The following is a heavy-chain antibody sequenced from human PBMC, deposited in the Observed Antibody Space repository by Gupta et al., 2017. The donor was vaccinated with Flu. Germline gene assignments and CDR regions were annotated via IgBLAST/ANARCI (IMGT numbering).Heavy chain of an antibody. Sequence: QVQMVQSGTEVKKPGASVNLSCKDSGYSFTSYYVHWVRQAPGQGLEWMGMSNPSGGTTTYAQRVQGRATMTRDTSTSTVYMELSSLRSEDTAVYYCARDSPRDYSEFDYWGQGTLVTVPS. V-gene: IGHV1-46*01. J-gene: IGHJ4*02. CDR2: SNPSGGTT. D-gene: IGHD4-4*01. CDR1: GYSFTSYY. CDR3: ARDSPRDYSEFDY.